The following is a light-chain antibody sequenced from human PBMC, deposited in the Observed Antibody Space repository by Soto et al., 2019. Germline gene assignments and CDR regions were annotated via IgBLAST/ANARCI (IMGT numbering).Light chain of an antibody. V-gene: IGLV2-14*01. CDR1: SSDVGTYNY. J-gene: IGLJ2*01. CDR2: DVS. Sequence: QSALTQPASVSGSPGQSITISCTGTSSDVGTYNYVSWYQQHPGKAPKLMIYDVSNRPSGVSDRFSGSKSGNTASLTISGLQAEDEDDYYCSSYTGSSTSVVFGGGTKLTVL. CDR3: SSYTGSSTSVV.